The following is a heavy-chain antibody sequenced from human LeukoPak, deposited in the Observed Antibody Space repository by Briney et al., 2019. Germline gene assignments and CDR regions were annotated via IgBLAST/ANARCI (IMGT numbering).Heavy chain of an antibody. CDR3: ARVSLSSGWYTSDAFDI. CDR1: GGTFSSYA. D-gene: IGHD6-19*01. V-gene: IGHV1-69*13. Sequence: GASGKFSCKASGGTFSSYAISWVRQAPGQGLEWMGGIIPIFGTANYAQKFQGKVTITADESTSTAYMELSSLRSEDTAVYYCARVSLSSGWYTSDAFDIWGQGTMVTVSS. J-gene: IGHJ3*02. CDR2: IIPIFGTA.